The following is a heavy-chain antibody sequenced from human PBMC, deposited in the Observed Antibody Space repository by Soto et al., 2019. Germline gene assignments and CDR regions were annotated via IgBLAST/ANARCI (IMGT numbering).Heavy chain of an antibody. Sequence: PGGSLRLSCAASGFTFSSYSMNWVHQAPGKGLEWVSYISSSSSTIYYADSVKGRFTISRDNAKNSPYLQMNSLRDEDTAVYYCARDLYPGRSYYFDYWGQGTLVTVSS. CDR1: GFTFSSYS. J-gene: IGHJ4*02. V-gene: IGHV3-48*02. CDR2: ISSSSSTI. CDR3: ARDLYPGRSYYFDY. D-gene: IGHD2-2*01.